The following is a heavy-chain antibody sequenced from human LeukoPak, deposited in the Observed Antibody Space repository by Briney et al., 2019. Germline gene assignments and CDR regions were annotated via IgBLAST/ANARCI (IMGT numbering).Heavy chain of an antibody. V-gene: IGHV7-4-1*02. CDR2: INTNTGNP. CDR3: ARDGSIAAAGTNYYYYYGMDV. D-gene: IGHD6-13*01. Sequence: GASVKVSCKASGYTFTSYAMNWVRQAPGQGLEWMGWINTNTGNPTYAQGFTGRFVFSLDTSVSTAYLRISSLKAEDTAVYYCARDGSIAAAGTNYYYYYGMDVWGQGTTVTVSS. J-gene: IGHJ6*02. CDR1: GYTFTSYA.